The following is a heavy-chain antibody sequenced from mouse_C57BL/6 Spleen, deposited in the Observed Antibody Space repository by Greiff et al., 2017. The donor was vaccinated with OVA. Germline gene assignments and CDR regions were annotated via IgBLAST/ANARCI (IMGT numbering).Heavy chain of an antibody. CDR2: INPNNGGT. D-gene: IGHD2-5*01. CDR1: GYTFTDYN. Sequence: EVQLQQSGPELVKPGASVKMSCKASGYTFTDYNMHWVKQSHGKSLEWIGYINPNNGGTSYNQKFKGKATLTVNKSSSTAYMALRSLTSEDSAVYYCARTYYSNYVGAWFAYWGQGTLVTVSA. J-gene: IGHJ3*01. V-gene: IGHV1-22*01. CDR3: ARTYYSNYVGAWFAY.